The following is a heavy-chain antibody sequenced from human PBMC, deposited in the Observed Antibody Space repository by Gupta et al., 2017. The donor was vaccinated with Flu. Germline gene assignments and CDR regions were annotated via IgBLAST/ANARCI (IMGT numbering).Heavy chain of an antibody. CDR3: ARAHRYCTDNICYNWFDP. J-gene: IGHJ5*02. CDR2: ISSSSIYT. CDR1: GFTFSDYY. V-gene: IGHV3-11*05. Sequence: QVQLVESGGGLVKPGGSLRLSCAASGFTFSDYYMTWIRQAPGKGLEWISYISSSSIYTDYADSVKGRFTISRDNAKNSLFLQMTSLRAGDTAVYYCARAHRYCTDNICYNWFDPWGQGTLVTVSS. D-gene: IGHD2-8*01.